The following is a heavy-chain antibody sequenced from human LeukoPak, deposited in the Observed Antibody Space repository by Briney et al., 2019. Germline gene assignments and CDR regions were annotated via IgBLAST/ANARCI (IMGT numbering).Heavy chain of an antibody. CDR3: ARGGYYGSGNDFRFDP. J-gene: IGHJ5*02. CDR2: IYYSGST. Sequence: SETLSPTCTVSGGSISSYYWSWIRQPPGKGLEWIGYIYYSGSTNYNPSLKSRVTISVDTSKNQFSLKLSSVTAADTAIYYCARGGYYGSGNDFRFDPWGQGTLVTVSS. V-gene: IGHV4-59*01. D-gene: IGHD3-10*01. CDR1: GGSISSYY.